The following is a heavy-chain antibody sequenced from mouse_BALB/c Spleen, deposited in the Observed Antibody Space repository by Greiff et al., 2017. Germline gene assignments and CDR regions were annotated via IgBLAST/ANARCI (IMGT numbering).Heavy chain of an antibody. CDR2: ISYSGST. CDR1: GDSITSGY. J-gene: IGHJ4*01. D-gene: IGHD4-1*01. CDR3: ARYGLGRAMDY. V-gene: IGHV3-8*02. Sequence: EVKVEESGPSLVKPSQTLSITCSVTGDSITSGYWNWIRKFPGNKLEYMGYISYSGSTYYNPSLKSRISITRDTSKNQYYLQLNSVTTEDTATYYCARYGLGRAMDYWGQGISVTVSS.